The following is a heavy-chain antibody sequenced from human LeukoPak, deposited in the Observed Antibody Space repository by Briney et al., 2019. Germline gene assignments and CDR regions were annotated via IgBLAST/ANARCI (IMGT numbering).Heavy chain of an antibody. J-gene: IGHJ4*02. V-gene: IGHV3-21*01. CDR3: ARDFSSGSYYGDYYFDY. CDR2: ISSSSSYI. D-gene: IGHD1-26*01. CDR1: GFTFSSYS. Sequence: GESLRLSCAASGFTFSSYSMNWVRQAPGKGLEWVSSISSSSSYIYYADSVKGRFTISRDNAKNSLYLQMNSLRAEDTAVYYCARDFSSGSYYGDYYFDYWGQGTLVTVSS.